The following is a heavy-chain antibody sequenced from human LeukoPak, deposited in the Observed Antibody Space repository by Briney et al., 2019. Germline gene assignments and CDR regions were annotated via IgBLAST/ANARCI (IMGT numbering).Heavy chain of an antibody. D-gene: IGHD5-18*01. CDR2: MNANSGDT. CDR1: GYTFISYD. CDR3: ARTRGYSVGYCDY. J-gene: IGHJ4*02. V-gene: IGHV1-8*01. Sequence: ASVKVSCKTSGYTFISYDINWVRQAPGQGLEWMGWMNANSGDTDYAQKIQDRVTMTRNTDKSTAYMELSRLSSEATAVYYYARTRGYSVGYCDYWGQGTLVTVSS.